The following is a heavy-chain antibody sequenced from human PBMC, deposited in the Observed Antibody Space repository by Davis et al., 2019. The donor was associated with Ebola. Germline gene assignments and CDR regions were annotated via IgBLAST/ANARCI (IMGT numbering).Heavy chain of an antibody. J-gene: IGHJ4*02. Sequence: SETLSLTCAVSGGSISSSNWWSWVRQPPGKGLEWIGHIYYSGSTNYNPSLKSRVTISVDTSKNQFSLKLSPVTAADTAVYYCARTYYDILTGYSQFDYWGQGTLVTVSS. V-gene: IGHV4-4*02. CDR3: ARTYYDILTGYSQFDY. D-gene: IGHD3-9*01. CDR2: IYYSGST. CDR1: GGSISSSNW.